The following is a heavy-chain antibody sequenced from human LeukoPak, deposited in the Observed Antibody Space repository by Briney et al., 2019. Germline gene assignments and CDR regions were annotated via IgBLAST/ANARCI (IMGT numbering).Heavy chain of an antibody. CDR3: ARDRRAAAGTNVWFDP. Sequence: ASVKVSCKASGYTFTSYAMHWVRQAPGQRLEWMGWINAGNGNTKYSQKFQGRVTITRDTSTSTAYMELRSLRSDDTAVYYCARDRRAAAGTNVWFDPWGQGTLVTVSS. CDR2: INAGNGNT. V-gene: IGHV1-3*01. J-gene: IGHJ5*02. D-gene: IGHD6-13*01. CDR1: GYTFTSYA.